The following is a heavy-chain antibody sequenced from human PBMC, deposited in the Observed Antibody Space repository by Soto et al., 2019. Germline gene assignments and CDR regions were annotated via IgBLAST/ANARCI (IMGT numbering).Heavy chain of an antibody. D-gene: IGHD2-15*01. CDR1: GYSFTSYG. J-gene: IGHJ6*02. V-gene: IGHV1-18*04. Sequence: ASVKVSCKASGYSFTSYGISWVRQAPGQGLDWMGWITTYNGNTKYAQDLQGRVTMTTDTSTSTAYMELRSLRSDDTAVYYCARFSGGVYNTYYFYYGMDVWGQGTTVTVSS. CDR3: ARFSGGVYNTYYFYYGMDV. CDR2: ITTYNGNT.